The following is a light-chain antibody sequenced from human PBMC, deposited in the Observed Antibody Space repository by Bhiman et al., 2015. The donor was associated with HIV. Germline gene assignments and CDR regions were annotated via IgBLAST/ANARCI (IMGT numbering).Light chain of an antibody. CDR3: CSNAGTHTYV. Sequence: QSVLTQPPSVSGAPGQRVSISCTGSSSNIGAGYDVHWYQQLPGTAPKLLIYGNNNRPSGVPDRFSGSKSGTSASLAITGLQAEDEADYYCCSNAGTHTYVFGTGTKVTVL. CDR1: SSNIGAGYD. V-gene: IGLV1-40*01. J-gene: IGLJ1*01. CDR2: GNN.